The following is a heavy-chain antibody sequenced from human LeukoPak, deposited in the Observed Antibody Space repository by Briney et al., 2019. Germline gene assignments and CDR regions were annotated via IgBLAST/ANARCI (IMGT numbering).Heavy chain of an antibody. CDR1: GGSISSYY. CDR2: IYYSGST. D-gene: IGHD6-6*01. J-gene: IGHJ5*02. V-gene: IGHV4-59*08. CDR3: ARRRSGTSSEFDH. Sequence: SETLSLTCTVSGGSISSYYWSWIRQPPGKGLEWIGYIYYSGSTNYNPSLKSRVTISVDTSKNQFSLKLSSVTAADTAVYYCARRRSGTSSEFDHWGQGTLVTVSS.